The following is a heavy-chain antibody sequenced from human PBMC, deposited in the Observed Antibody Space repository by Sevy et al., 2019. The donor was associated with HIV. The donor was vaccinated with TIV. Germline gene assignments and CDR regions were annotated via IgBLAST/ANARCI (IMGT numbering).Heavy chain of an antibody. D-gene: IGHD2-8*02. CDR3: ARDRKVLLVVYAIPFDVFDI. J-gene: IGHJ3*02. CDR2: IRYDGSKE. Sequence: GGSLRLSCVASGFNFNNHAMHWVRQAPGKGLGWVAFIRYDGSKEFYADSVKGRFTISRDNSKNTLYLEMNSLRPEDTAVYYCARDRKVLLVVYAIPFDVFDIWGQGTMVTVSS. V-gene: IGHV3-30*02. CDR1: GFNFNNHA.